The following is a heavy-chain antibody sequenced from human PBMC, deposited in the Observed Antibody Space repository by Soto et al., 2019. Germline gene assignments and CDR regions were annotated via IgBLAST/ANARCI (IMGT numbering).Heavy chain of an antibody. Sequence: GGSLRLSCAVSGFTVSSYYMNWVRPTPGKGLEWLSVIYSDGSTYYADSVKGRFTISRDNSKNTLYLQMNSLRAEDTAMYYCARDAAASYCSSTSCSGGFDPLGQGTLVTVSS. D-gene: IGHD2-2*01. CDR1: GFTVSSYY. J-gene: IGHJ5*02. V-gene: IGHV3-53*01. CDR2: IYSDGST. CDR3: ARDAAASYCSSTSCSGGFDP.